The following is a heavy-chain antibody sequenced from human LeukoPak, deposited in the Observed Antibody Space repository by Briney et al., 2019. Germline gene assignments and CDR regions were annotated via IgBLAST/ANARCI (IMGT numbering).Heavy chain of an antibody. CDR1: GYTFTSYG. J-gene: IGHJ3*02. V-gene: IGHV1-2*02. Sequence: VASVKVSCKASGYTFTSYGISWVRQAPGQGLEWMGWISPNNGVTNFAQNFQGRIIMTRDTSISTAYMELSGLNSDDTAIYYCTRSLNCTAATCYLFGAFDIWGQGTMVTVSS. D-gene: IGHD2-8*02. CDR3: TRSLNCTAATCYLFGAFDI. CDR2: ISPNNGVT.